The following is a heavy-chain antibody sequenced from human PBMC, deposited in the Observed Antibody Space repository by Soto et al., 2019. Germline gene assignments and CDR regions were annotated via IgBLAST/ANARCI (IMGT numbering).Heavy chain of an antibody. V-gene: IGHV3-7*01. CDR1: GFTFNTSW. CDR3: VGERISS. D-gene: IGHD2-15*01. Sequence: EVQLVESGGGLVQPGGSLRLSCAASGFTFNTSWMTWVRQAPGKGLEWVANIKQDGTEKYYVDSVKGRFTISRDNAKNSVYLQMNSLRAEDTAVYHCVGERISSWGQGTLVTVSS. J-gene: IGHJ5*02. CDR2: IKQDGTEK.